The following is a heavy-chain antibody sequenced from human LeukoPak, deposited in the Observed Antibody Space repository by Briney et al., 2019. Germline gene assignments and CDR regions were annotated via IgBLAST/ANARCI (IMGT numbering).Heavy chain of an antibody. V-gene: IGHV3-23*01. CDR2: MHSAGPA. J-gene: IGHJ3*01. D-gene: IGHD3-10*01. CDR3: ARDPIGDDIVTFDV. Sequence: GGSLRLSCVGSGFIFSNYAMDWVRQVPGTGLEWVSAMHSAGPAFYADSVRGRFIMSRDNSKNTMYLQMSSLRDEDSAIYYCARDPIGDDIVTFDVWGQGTMVT. CDR1: GFIFSNYA.